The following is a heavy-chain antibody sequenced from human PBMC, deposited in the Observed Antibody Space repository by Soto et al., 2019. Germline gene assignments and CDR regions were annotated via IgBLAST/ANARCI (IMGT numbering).Heavy chain of an antibody. J-gene: IGHJ4*02. Sequence: ASLKLSCKSSGYTFTSYVISWVRQAPGQGLEWMGWISAYNGNTNYAQKLQGRVTMTTDTSTSTAYMELRSLRSDDTAVYYCARSGVWEPRDYWGQGTLVTVSS. CDR3: ARSGVWEPRDY. CDR1: GYTFTSYV. V-gene: IGHV1-18*01. CDR2: ISAYNGNT. D-gene: IGHD1-26*01.